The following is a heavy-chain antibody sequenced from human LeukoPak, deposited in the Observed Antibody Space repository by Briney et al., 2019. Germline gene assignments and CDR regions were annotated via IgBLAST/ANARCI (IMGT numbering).Heavy chain of an antibody. J-gene: IGHJ4*02. Sequence: SGPTLVNPTQTLTLTCTFSGFSLSTSGMCVSWIRQPPGKALGWLARIDWDDDKFYSTSLKTRLTISKDTSKNQVVLTMTNVDPVDTATYYCARMYYDSGSRRFDYWGQGTLVTVSS. CDR2: IDWDDDK. D-gene: IGHD3-10*01. V-gene: IGHV2-70*17. CDR1: GFSLSTSGMC. CDR3: ARMYYDSGSRRFDY.